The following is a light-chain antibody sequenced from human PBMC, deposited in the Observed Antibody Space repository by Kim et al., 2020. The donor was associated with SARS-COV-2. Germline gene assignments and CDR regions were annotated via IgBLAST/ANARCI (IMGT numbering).Light chain of an antibody. V-gene: IGKV1-17*02. Sequence: DIQMTQSPSSLSASIGDRVTITCRASQGIGDALDWYQQAPGKAPKRLIYTASSLQSGVPPRFSGSGSGTEFTFTISNLQPEDFATYYCLQHNNYPWTFGQGTKVDIK. CDR1: QGIGDA. CDR2: TAS. J-gene: IGKJ1*01. CDR3: LQHNNYPWT.